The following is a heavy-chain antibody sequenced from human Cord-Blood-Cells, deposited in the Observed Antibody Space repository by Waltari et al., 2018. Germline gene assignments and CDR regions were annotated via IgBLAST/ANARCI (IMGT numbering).Heavy chain of an antibody. V-gene: IGHV3-30-3*01. CDR3: AASGSYY. J-gene: IGHJ4*02. CDR2: ISYDGSNK. Sequence: QVQLVESGGRVVQPGRSLRLSCSASGSTFRSYPMHWVRQAPGKGLEWVAVISYDGSNKYYADSVKGRFTISRDNSKNTLYLQMNSLRAEDTAVYYCAASGSYYWGQGTLVTVSS. CDR1: GSTFRSYP. D-gene: IGHD1-26*01.